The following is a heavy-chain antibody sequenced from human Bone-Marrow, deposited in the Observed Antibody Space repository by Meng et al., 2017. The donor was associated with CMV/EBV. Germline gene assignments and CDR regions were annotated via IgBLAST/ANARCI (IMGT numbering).Heavy chain of an antibody. CDR1: GGSFSGYY. CDR2: ISYSGNA. Sequence: SETLSLTCEVHGGSFSGYYWNWIRQPPGKGLEWIGEISYSGNANYGPSVKSRVTISVSRSRNQFSLKLNSVTVADTAVYYCARGPLLQHWGQGTLVTFSS. J-gene: IGHJ1*01. V-gene: IGHV4-34*01. CDR3: ARGPLLQH.